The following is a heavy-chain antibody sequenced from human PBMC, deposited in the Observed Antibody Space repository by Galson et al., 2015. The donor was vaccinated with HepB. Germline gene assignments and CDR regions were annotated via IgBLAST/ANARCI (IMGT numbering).Heavy chain of an antibody. CDR1: GFTFSSYR. Sequence: SLRLSCAASGFTFSSYRMHWVRQVPGKGLVWVSRINSDGSSISYADSVKGRFTISRDNAKNSLYLQMNSLRAEDTAVYYCARDQALYYYDSSVYDAFDIWGQGTMVTVSS. CDR2: INSDGSSI. CDR3: ARDQALYYYDSSVYDAFDI. J-gene: IGHJ3*02. V-gene: IGHV3-74*01. D-gene: IGHD3-22*01.